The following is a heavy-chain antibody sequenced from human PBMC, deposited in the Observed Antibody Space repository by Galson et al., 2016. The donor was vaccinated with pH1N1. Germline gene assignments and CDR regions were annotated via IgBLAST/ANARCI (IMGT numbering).Heavy chain of an antibody. CDR3: ARDSGRETHFDY. Sequence: SLRLSCAVTGFTSDGRGMGWVRQAPGKGLQWVSFISSRNDKVYYADSVKGRFTISRDDVKNSVYLQMNSLRHEDTAVYYCARDSGRETHFDYWGRGTLVTVSS. CDR1: GFTSDGRG. J-gene: IGHJ4*02. CDR2: ISSRNDKV. D-gene: IGHD6-19*01. V-gene: IGHV3-48*02.